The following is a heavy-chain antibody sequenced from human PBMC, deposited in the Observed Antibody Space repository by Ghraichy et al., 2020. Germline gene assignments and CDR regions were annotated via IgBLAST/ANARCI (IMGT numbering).Heavy chain of an antibody. CDR3: ARSHLGPNHLEL. CDR2: VYYTGDT. J-gene: IGHJ4*02. V-gene: IGHV4-59*01. Sequence: GSLRLSCTVSGGSIGSYDWSWVRQPPGKGLEYIGNVYYTGDTIYSPSLSSRVTISIDTTTNQFYLRLMSVTAADTAVDYCARSHLGPNHLELCGQGTQVTVCS. CDR1: GGSIGSYD. D-gene: IGHD1-26*01.